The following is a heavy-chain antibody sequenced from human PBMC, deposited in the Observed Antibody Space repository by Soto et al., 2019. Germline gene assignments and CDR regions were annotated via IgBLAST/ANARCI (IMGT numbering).Heavy chain of an antibody. J-gene: IGHJ5*02. CDR3: VRDLSVAAFRWFDP. Sequence: SETLSLTCTVSGGSISSYYWSWIRQPPGKGLEWIGYIYYSGSTNYNPSLKSRVTISVDTSKNQFSLKLSSVTAADTAVYYCVRDLSVAAFRWFDPWGQGTLVTVSS. V-gene: IGHV4-59*01. CDR1: GGSISSYY. D-gene: IGHD6-19*01. CDR2: IYYSGST.